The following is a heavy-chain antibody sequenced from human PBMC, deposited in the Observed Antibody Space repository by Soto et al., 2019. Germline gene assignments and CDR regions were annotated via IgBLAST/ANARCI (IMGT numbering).Heavy chain of an antibody. CDR2: VYPGDSDT. D-gene: IGHD5-12*01. V-gene: IGHV5-51*01. CDR1: GYSFTTYW. Sequence: GESLKISCKGSGYSFTTYWIGWVRQMPGKGLEWMGIVYPGDSDTRYSPSFQGQVTISADDSFSTGYLQWSSLTAPDTAIYYCARGPSGFTSPYYFDYWGQGTLVTVSS. J-gene: IGHJ4*02. CDR3: ARGPSGFTSPYYFDY.